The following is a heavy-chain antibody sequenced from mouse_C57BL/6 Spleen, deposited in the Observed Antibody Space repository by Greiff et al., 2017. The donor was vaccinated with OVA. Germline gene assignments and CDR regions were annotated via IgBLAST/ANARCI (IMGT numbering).Heavy chain of an antibody. CDR1: GYTFTSYG. J-gene: IGHJ4*01. D-gene: IGHD1-1*01. CDR3: ARFPYYYGSSTGDAMDY. Sequence: VKVVESGAELARPGASVKLSCKASGYTFTSYGISWVKQRTGQGLEWIGEIYPRSGNTYYNEKFKGKATLTADKSSSTAYMELRSLTSEDSAVYFCARFPYYYGSSTGDAMDYWGQGTSVTVSS. CDR2: IYPRSGNT. V-gene: IGHV1-81*01.